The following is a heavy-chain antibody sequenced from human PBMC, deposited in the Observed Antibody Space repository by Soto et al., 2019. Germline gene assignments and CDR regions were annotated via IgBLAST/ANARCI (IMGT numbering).Heavy chain of an antibody. CDR3: AKPTRITIFGVVIGYYYYGMDV. V-gene: IGHV3-23*01. CDR1: GFTFSSYA. Sequence: EVQLLESGGGLVQPGGSLRLSCAASGFTFSSYAMSWVRQAPGKALEWVSAISGSGGSTYYADSVKGRFTISRDNSKNTLYLQMNSLRAEDTAVYYCAKPTRITIFGVVIGYYYYGMDVWGQGTTVTVSS. J-gene: IGHJ6*02. D-gene: IGHD3-3*01. CDR2: ISGSGGST.